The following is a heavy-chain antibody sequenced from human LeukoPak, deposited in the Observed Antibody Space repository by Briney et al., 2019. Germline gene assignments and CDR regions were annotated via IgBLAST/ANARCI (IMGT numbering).Heavy chain of an antibody. CDR3: ARHKSASYYGPGAYYYGMDV. CDR1: GGSISSSSYY. D-gene: IGHD3-10*01. J-gene: IGHJ6*02. V-gene: IGHV4-39*01. Sequence: SETLSLTCTVSGGSISSSSYYWGWIRQPPGEGLEWIGSIYYSGSTYYNPSLKSRVTISVDTSKNQFSLKLSSVTAADTAVYYCARHKSASYYGPGAYYYGMDVWGQGTTVTVSS. CDR2: IYYSGST.